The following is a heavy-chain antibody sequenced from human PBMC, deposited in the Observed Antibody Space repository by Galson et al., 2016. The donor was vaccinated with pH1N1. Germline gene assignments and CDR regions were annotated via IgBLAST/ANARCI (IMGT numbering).Heavy chain of an antibody. J-gene: IGHJ6*02. CDR3: ATSAAGTSDYYYGLDV. V-gene: IGHV4-4*07. Sequence: SKTLSLTCTVSGGSISGYFWRWVRQPAGKGLEWIGRIQISGVTNYNPSLKSRVAMSVDTSNNQFSLMLSSVTAADTAVYYCATSAAGTSDYYYGLDVWGQGTSVTVSS. CDR1: GGSISGYF. CDR2: IQISGVT. D-gene: IGHD6-13*01.